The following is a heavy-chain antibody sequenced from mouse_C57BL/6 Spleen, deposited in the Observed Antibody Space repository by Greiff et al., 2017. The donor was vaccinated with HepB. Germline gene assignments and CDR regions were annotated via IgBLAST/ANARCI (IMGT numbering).Heavy chain of an antibody. CDR1: GYAFSSSW. Sequence: VQLQQSGPELVKPGASVKISCKASGYAFSSSWMNWVKQRLGKGLEWIGRIYPGDGDTNYNGKFKGKATLTADKSSSTAYMQLSSLTSEDSAVYFCGIFRGRFDYWGQGTTLTVSS. CDR2: IYPGDGDT. J-gene: IGHJ2*01. CDR3: GIFRGRFDY. V-gene: IGHV1-82*01.